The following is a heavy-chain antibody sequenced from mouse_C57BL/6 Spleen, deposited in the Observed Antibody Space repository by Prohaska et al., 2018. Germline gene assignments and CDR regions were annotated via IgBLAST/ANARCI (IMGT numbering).Heavy chain of an antibody. CDR3: TEISSWYFDV. J-gene: IGHJ1*03. Sequence: EVKLEESGGGLVQPGGSMKLSCVASGFTFSNYWMNWVRQSPEKGLEWVAQIRLKSDNYATHYAESVKGRFTISRDDSKSSVYLQMNNLRAEDTGIYYCTEISSWYFDVWGTGTTVTVSS. V-gene: IGHV6-3*01. D-gene: IGHD1-1*01. CDR1: GFTFSNYW. CDR2: IRLKSDNYAT.